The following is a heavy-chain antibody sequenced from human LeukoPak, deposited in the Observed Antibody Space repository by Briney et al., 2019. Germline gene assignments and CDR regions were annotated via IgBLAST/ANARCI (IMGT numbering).Heavy chain of an antibody. D-gene: IGHD6-13*01. CDR2: ISYDGSNK. J-gene: IGHJ4*02. Sequence: PGGSLRLSCAASGFTFSSYAMHWVRQAPGKGLEWVAVISYDGSNKYYADSVKGRFTISRDNSKNTLYLQMNSLRDEDTAVYYCAKDWQLTLDYWGQGTLVTVSS. CDR1: GFTFSSYA. CDR3: AKDWQLTLDY. V-gene: IGHV3-30-3*01.